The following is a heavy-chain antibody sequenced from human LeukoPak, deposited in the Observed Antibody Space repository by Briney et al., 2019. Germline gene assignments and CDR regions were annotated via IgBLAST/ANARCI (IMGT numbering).Heavy chain of an antibody. J-gene: IGHJ5*02. V-gene: IGHV1-3*01. D-gene: IGHD6-13*01. Sequence: GASVKVSCKASGYTFTSYAMHWVRQAPGQRLEWMGWINAGNGNTKYSQKFQGRVTITRDTSASTAYMELSSLRSEDTAVYYCARDQYSSSWYGHNWFDPWGQGTLVTVSS. CDR1: GYTFTSYA. CDR2: INAGNGNT. CDR3: ARDQYSSSWYGHNWFDP.